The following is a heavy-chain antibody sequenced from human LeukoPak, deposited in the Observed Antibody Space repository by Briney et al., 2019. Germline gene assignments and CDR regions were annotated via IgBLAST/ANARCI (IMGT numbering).Heavy chain of an antibody. CDR3: ARVVTMVRGMDYYMDV. CDR2: INPSGGST. CDR1: GYTFTSNY. D-gene: IGHD3-10*01. J-gene: IGHJ6*03. V-gene: IGHV1-46*01. Sequence: ASVKVSCKASGYTFTSNYMHWVRQAPGQGLEWMGIINPSGGSTSYAQKFQGRVTMTRDMSTSTVYMELSSLRSEDTAVYYCARVVTMVRGMDYYMDVWGKGTTVTVSS.